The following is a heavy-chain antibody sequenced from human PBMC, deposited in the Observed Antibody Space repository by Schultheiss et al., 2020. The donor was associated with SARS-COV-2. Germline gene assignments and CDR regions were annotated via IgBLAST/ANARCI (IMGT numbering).Heavy chain of an antibody. D-gene: IGHD3-10*01. CDR2: IYHSGST. CDR3: ARVISVDEWFGEFNYGMDV. J-gene: IGHJ6*02. Sequence: SQTLSLTCTVSGYSISSGYYWGWIRQPPGKGLEWIGSIYHSGSTYYNPSLKSRVTISVDTSKNQFSLKLSSVTAADTAVYYCARVISVDEWFGEFNYGMDVWGQGTTVTVSS. CDR1: GYSISSGYY. V-gene: IGHV4-38-2*02.